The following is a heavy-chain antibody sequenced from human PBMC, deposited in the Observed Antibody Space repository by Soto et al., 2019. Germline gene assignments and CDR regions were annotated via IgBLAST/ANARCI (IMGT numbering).Heavy chain of an antibody. J-gene: IGHJ5*02. CDR3: ARTSDYDILTGYYPDWFVP. D-gene: IGHD3-9*01. V-gene: IGHV4-34*01. CDR2: INHSGST. Sequence: SETLSLTCAVYGGSFSGYYWSWIRQPPGKGLEWIGEINHSGSTNYNPSLKSRVTISVDTSKNQFSLKLSSVTAADTAVYYCARTSDYDILTGYYPDWFVPWGQGTLVTVSS. CDR1: GGSFSGYY.